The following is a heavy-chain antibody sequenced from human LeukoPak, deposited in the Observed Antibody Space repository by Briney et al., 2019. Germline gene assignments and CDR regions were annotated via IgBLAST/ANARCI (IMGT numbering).Heavy chain of an antibody. CDR2: MSAYNGNT. D-gene: IGHD3-9*01. J-gene: IGHJ6*02. CDR1: GYTFTSYG. Sequence: ASVKVSCKASGYTFTSYGISWVRQAPGHGLEWMGWMSAYNGNTNYAQKLQGRVTMTTDTSTSTAYMELRSLRSDDTAVYYCARAGSYDILTYYYYGMDVWGQGTTVTVSS. V-gene: IGHV1-18*01. CDR3: ARAGSYDILTYYYYGMDV.